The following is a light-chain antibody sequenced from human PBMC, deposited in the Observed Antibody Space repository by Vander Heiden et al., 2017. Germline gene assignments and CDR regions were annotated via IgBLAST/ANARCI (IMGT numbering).Light chain of an antibody. J-gene: IGKJ2*01. CDR3: QQYNNWPPYT. CDR2: GAS. CDR1: QGVSSN. Sequence: EIVMTHSPATLSVSPGDRATPACRASQGVSSNLAWYQQKPGQAPRLLIYGASTRATGIPARFSGSGSGTEFTLTISSLQSEDFAVYYCQQYNNWPPYTFGQGTKLEIK. V-gene: IGKV3-15*01.